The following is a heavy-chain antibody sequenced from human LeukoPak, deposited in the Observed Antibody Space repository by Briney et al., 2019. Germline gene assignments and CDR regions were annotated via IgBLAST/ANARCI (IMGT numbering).Heavy chain of an antibody. J-gene: IGHJ5*02. CDR2: INHSGST. CDR3: AGGIRYFDWLWFDP. V-gene: IGHV4-34*01. D-gene: IGHD3-9*01. CDR1: GGSFSGYY. Sequence: SETLSLTCAVNGGSFSGYYWSWIRQPPGKGLELLGEINHSGSTNYNPSLKSRVTISVDTSKNQFSLKLSSVTAADTAVFHAAGGIRYFDWLWFDPWGQGTLVTVSS.